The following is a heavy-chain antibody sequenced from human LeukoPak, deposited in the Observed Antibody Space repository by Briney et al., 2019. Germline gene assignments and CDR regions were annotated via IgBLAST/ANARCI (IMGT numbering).Heavy chain of an antibody. D-gene: IGHD2-2*01. J-gene: IGHJ6*02. CDR1: AGSISSYY. CDR3: ARDTYQLGYYYYRMDV. CDR2: IYTSGST. V-gene: IGHV4-4*07. Sequence: SETLSLTCPVSAGSISSYYWSWIRQPAGQGLEWIGRIYTSGSTNYNPSLKSRVTMSVDTSKNQFSLKLSSVTAADTAVYYCARDTYQLGYYYYRMDVWGQGTTVTVSS.